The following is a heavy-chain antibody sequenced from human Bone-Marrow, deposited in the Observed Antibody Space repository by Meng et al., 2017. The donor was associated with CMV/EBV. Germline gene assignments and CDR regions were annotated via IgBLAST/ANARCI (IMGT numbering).Heavy chain of an antibody. D-gene: IGHD2-2*01. J-gene: IGHJ4*02. CDR2: IIPILGIA. CDR1: GGTFSSYA. CDR3: ASSPGLLVPAATVY. Sequence: SVKVSCKASGGTFSSYAISWVRQAPGQGLEWMGGIIPILGIANYAQKFQGRVTITTDESTSTAYMEMSSLRSEDTAVYYCASSPGLLVPAATVYWGQGTLVTVSS. V-gene: IGHV1-69*10.